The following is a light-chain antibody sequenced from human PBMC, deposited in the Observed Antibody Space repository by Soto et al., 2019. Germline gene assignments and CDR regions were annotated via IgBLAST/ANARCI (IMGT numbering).Light chain of an antibody. V-gene: IGLV1-40*01. J-gene: IGLJ7*01. CDR2: NSI. Sequence: QSVLTQPPSVSGAPGQRVTISCTGSSSNIGAGYDVHWYRQVPGAAPKLLIYNSILRPSGVPDRFSGSKSGTSASLAITGLRAEDQADYYCHSYDSSLSGYVFGGGTQLTVL. CDR3: HSYDSSLSGYV. CDR1: SSNIGAGYD.